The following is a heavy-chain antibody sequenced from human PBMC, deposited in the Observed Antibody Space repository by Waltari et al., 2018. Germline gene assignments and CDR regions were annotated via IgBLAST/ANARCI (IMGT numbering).Heavy chain of an antibody. Sequence: EVQLVESGGGLVQSGGSLRLSCAASGFIFSDYAMHWVRQAPGKEQEYVSGSTGNGDGTYYADSVKGRVSISRDNSKNTLYLQMGSLTVEDSAVYYCARRGSNWSPYDLWGQGTLVTVSS. J-gene: IGHJ4*02. V-gene: IGHV3-64*07. CDR1: GFIFSDYA. CDR2: STGNGDGT. CDR3: ARRGSNWSPYDL. D-gene: IGHD6-13*01.